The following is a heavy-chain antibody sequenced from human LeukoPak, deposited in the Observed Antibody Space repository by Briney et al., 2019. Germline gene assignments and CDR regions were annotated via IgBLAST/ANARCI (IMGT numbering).Heavy chain of an antibody. CDR3: ARGRGQLRLGWYFDL. D-gene: IGHD6-6*01. CDR1: GGSISSSSYY. Sequence: SETLSLTCTVSGGSISSSSYYWGWIRQPPGKGLEWIGSIYYSGSTYYNPSLKSRVTISVDTSKNQFSLKLSSVTAADTAVYYCARGRGQLRLGWYFDLWGRGTLVTVSS. CDR2: IYYSGST. V-gene: IGHV4-39*01. J-gene: IGHJ2*01.